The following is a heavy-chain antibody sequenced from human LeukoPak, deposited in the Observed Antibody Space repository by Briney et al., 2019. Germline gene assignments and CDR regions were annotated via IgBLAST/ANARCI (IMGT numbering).Heavy chain of an antibody. V-gene: IGHV4-61*01. CDR1: GGSFSSGSYY. J-gene: IGHJ3*02. Sequence: SETLSLTCTVSGGSFSSGSYYWSWIRQPPGKGLEWIGYIYYSGSTNYNPSLKSRVTTSVDTSKNQFSLKLSSVTAADTAVYYCAREASLYAFDIWGQGTMVTVSS. D-gene: IGHD3-10*01. CDR3: AREASLYAFDI. CDR2: IYYSGST.